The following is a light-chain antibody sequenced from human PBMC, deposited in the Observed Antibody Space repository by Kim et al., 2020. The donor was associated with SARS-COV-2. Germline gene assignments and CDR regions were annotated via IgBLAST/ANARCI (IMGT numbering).Light chain of an antibody. CDR3: QQYGTSPRT. J-gene: IGKJ1*01. Sequence: APGERATLTCGASQSVSRNYLAGYQHKPGQAPRLLIYGASSRATGIPDRFSGSGSGTDFTLTISRLEPEDFAGYYCQQYGTSPRTFGQGTKVEIK. CDR2: GAS. V-gene: IGKV3-20*01. CDR1: QSVSRNY.